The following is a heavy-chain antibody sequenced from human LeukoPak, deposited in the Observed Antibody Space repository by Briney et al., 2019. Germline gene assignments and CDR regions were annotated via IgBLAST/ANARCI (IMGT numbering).Heavy chain of an antibody. CDR3: AKATPPMIVVVMTNFDY. J-gene: IGHJ4*02. D-gene: IGHD3-22*01. Sequence: PGGSVTLSCAASGFTFSSYAMRWLRPAPGKGLEWVSAISGSGGSKYYADSVKGRFTISRDNSKNTLYLQMNSLRAEDTAVYYCAKATPPMIVVVMTNFDYWGQGTLVTVSS. V-gene: IGHV3-23*01. CDR1: GFTFSSYA. CDR2: ISGSGGSK.